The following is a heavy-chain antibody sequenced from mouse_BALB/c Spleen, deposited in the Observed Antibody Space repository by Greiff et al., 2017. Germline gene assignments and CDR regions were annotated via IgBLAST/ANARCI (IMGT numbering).Heavy chain of an antibody. CDR3: ARHERDYFDY. CDR1: GFAFSSYD. J-gene: IGHJ2*01. CDR2: ISSGGGST. V-gene: IGHV5-12-1*01. Sequence: EVQLVESGGGLVKPGGSLKLSCAASGFAFSSYDMSWVRQTPEKRLEWVAYISSGGGSTYYPDTVKGRFTISRDNAKNTLYLQMSSLKSEDTAMYYCARHERDYFDYWGQGTTLTVSS.